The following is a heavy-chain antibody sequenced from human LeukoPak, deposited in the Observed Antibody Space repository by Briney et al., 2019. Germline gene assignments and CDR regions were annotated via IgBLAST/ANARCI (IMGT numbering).Heavy chain of an antibody. D-gene: IGHD6-13*01. J-gene: IGHJ3*02. Sequence: GASVKVSCKASGYTFTGYYMHWVRQAPGQGLEWMGWINPNSGGTNYAQKFQGRVTMTRDTSISAAYMELSRLRSDDTAVYYCAREQNTRKWYSSTETDAFDIWGQGTMVTVSS. CDR1: GYTFTGYY. V-gene: IGHV1-2*02. CDR2: INPNSGGT. CDR3: AREQNTRKWYSSTETDAFDI.